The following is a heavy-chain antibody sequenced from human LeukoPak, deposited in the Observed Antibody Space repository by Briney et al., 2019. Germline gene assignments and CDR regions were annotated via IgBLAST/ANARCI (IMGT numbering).Heavy chain of an antibody. CDR1: AYSISSGYY. J-gene: IGHJ4*02. CDR2: IYATTNT. Sequence: SETLSLTCTVSAYSISSGYYWGWIRQPAGKGLEWIGHIYATTNTNYSPSLKSRVNMSADTSKNQFSLKLTSVPAADTAVYYCARGRITMIRGIIISGYFDYWGQGALVTVSS. V-gene: IGHV4-61*09. D-gene: IGHD3-10*01. CDR3: ARGRITMIRGIIISGYFDY.